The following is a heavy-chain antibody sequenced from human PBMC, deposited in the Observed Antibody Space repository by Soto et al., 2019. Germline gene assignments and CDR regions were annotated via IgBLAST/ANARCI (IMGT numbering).Heavy chain of an antibody. CDR3: PRDHRGRGLWFGEIVGGDYGLHV. Sequence: PXETLSLPGSISEGSSSTYYWTWIRQSTGKGLGWIGYIYYTGNTKYNPSRQSRVTMSVDSAKNQFSLNLRSVTDADTGVYYCPRDHRGRGLWFGEIVGGDYGLHVWGRGTTVTLS. J-gene: IGHJ6*02. CDR2: IYYTGNT. D-gene: IGHD3-10*01. CDR1: EGSSSTYY. V-gene: IGHV4-59*01.